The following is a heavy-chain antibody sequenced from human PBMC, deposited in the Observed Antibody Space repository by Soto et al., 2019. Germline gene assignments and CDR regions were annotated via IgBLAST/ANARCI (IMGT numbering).Heavy chain of an antibody. D-gene: IGHD3-10*01. CDR1: GGSISSYD. Sequence: TSETLSLTCTVSGGSISSYDGSWIRQPPGKGLEWIGYIYYSGSTNYNPSLKGRVTISVDTSKNQFSLKLSSVTAADTAVYYCARVSGIYYYGMDVWGQGTTVTVSS. CDR3: ARVSGIYYYGMDV. J-gene: IGHJ6*02. CDR2: IYYSGST. V-gene: IGHV4-59*12.